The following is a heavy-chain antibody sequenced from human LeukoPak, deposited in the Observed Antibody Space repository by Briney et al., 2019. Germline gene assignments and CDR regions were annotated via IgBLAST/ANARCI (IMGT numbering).Heavy chain of an antibody. D-gene: IGHD3-22*01. CDR3: ARASYYYDSSGYSPTGYYYMDV. V-gene: IGHV4-61*02. Sequence: SETLSLTCTVSGGSISSGGYSWNWIRQPAGKGLEWIGRVYTSGSTNYNPSLKSRVTMSVDTSKNQFSLKLSSVTAADTAVYYCARASYYYDSSGYSPTGYYYMDVWGKGTTVTISS. CDR1: GGSISSGGYS. CDR2: VYTSGST. J-gene: IGHJ6*03.